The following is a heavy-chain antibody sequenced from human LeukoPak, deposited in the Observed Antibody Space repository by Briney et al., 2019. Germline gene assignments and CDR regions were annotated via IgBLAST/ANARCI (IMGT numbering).Heavy chain of an antibody. CDR1: GGSISGSNW. CDR3: AGGIVGATLEAFDI. Sequence: PSETLSLTCAVSGGSISGSNWWSWVRQPPGKGLEWIGEIYHSGSTNYNPSLKSRVTISVDKSKNQFSLKLSSVTAADTAVYYCAGGIVGATLEAFDIWGQGTMVTVSS. V-gene: IGHV4-4*02. CDR2: IYHSGST. D-gene: IGHD1-26*01. J-gene: IGHJ3*02.